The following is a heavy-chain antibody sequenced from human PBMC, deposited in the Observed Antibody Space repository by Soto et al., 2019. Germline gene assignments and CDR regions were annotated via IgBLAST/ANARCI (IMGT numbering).Heavy chain of an antibody. CDR2: INPNSGGT. CDR1: GYTFTGYY. J-gene: IGHJ6*04. V-gene: IGHV1-2*02. Sequence: ASVKVSCKAPGYTFTGYYMHWVRQAPGQGLEWMGWINPNSGGTNYAQKFQGRVTMTRDTSISTAYMELSRLRSDDTAVYYCARVERVYYGMDVWGKGTTVTVSS. CDR3: ARVERVYYGMDV.